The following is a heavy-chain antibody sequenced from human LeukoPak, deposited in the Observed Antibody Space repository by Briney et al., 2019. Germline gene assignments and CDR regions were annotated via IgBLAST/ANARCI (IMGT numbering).Heavy chain of an antibody. J-gene: IGHJ3*02. D-gene: IGHD3-10*01. CDR2: IYSGGST. CDR3: ARDLTRYGSGSYLAFDI. CDR1: GFTFSSYS. V-gene: IGHV3-53*01. Sequence: GGSLRLSCAASGFTFSSYSMNWVRQAPGKGLEWVSVIYSGGSTYYADSVKGRFTISRDNSKNTLYLQMNSLRAEDTAVYYCARDLTRYGSGSYLAFDIWGQGTMVTVSS.